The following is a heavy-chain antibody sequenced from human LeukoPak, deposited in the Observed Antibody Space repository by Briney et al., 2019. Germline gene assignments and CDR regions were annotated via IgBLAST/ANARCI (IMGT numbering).Heavy chain of an antibody. CDR1: GFTFSDYY. CDR3: ASNYAYYYDSSGYYTT. J-gene: IGHJ5*02. Sequence: GGSLRLSCAASGFTFSDYYMSWIRQAPGKGLEWVSYINSSGSTIYYADSVKGRFTISRDNAKNSLYLQMNSLRAEDTAVYYCASNYAYYYDSSGYYTTWGQGTLVTVSS. CDR2: INSSGSTI. D-gene: IGHD3-22*01. V-gene: IGHV3-11*04.